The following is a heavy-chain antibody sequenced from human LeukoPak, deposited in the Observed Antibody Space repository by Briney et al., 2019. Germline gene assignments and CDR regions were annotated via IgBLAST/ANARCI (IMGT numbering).Heavy chain of an antibody. J-gene: IGHJ3*02. D-gene: IGHD3-22*01. Sequence: GGSLRLSCATSGLTFRTTWMHWVRQAPGKGLMWVSRMNGEGTTIDHADSVKGRFTVSRDNSKNTLYLQMNSLRAEDTAVYYCARERAPGDYYDSSGYFFDIWGQGTMVTVSS. CDR2: MNGEGTTI. CDR3: ARERAPGDYYDSSGYFFDI. V-gene: IGHV3-74*01. CDR1: GLTFRTTW.